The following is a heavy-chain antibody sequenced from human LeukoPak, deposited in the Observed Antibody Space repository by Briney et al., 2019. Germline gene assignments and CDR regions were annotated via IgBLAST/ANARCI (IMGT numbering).Heavy chain of an antibody. CDR3: AKDGVVGATPCYFDY. CDR1: GFTFSSYG. V-gene: IGHV3-30*18. Sequence: GGSLRLSCAASGFTFSSYGMHWVRQAPGKGLEWVAVISYDGSNKYYADSVKGRFTISRDNSKNTLYLQMNSLRAEDTAVYYCAKDGVVGATPCYFDYWGQGTLVTVSS. J-gene: IGHJ4*02. CDR2: ISYDGSNK. D-gene: IGHD1-26*01.